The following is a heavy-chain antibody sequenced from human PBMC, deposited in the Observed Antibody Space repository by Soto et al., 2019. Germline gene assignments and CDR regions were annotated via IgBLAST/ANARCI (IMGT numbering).Heavy chain of an antibody. CDR3: AGAVAGTGFDY. CDR2: IYYSGST. Sequence: SETLSLTCTVSGGSISSYYWSWIRQPPGKGLERIGYIYYSGSTNYNPSLKSRVTISVDTSKNQFSLKLSSVTAADTAVYYCAGAVAGTGFDYWGQGTLVTVSS. J-gene: IGHJ4*02. V-gene: IGHV4-59*01. D-gene: IGHD6-19*01. CDR1: GGSISSYY.